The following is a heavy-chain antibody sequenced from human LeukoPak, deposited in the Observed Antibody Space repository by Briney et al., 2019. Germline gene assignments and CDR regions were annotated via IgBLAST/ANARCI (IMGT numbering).Heavy chain of an antibody. CDR3: ARVSNDFWSGYPDY. D-gene: IGHD3-3*01. Sequence: GGSLRLSCAASGFTFSSYSMNWVRQAPGKGLEWVSSISSSSSYIYYADSVKGRFTISRYNAKNSLYLQMNSLRAEDTAVYYCARVSNDFWSGYPDYWGQGTLVTVSS. CDR1: GFTFSSYS. CDR2: ISSSSSYI. J-gene: IGHJ4*02. V-gene: IGHV3-21*01.